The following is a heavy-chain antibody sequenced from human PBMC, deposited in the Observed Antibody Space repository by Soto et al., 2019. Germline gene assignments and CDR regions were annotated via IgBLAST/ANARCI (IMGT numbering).Heavy chain of an antibody. CDR1: GYTFTSYA. D-gene: IGHD6-6*01. CDR3: ARHSVAEYYFDY. Sequence: QVQLVQSGAEVKKPGASLKVSCKASGYTFTSYAISWVRQAPGQGLEWMGWISTYYGNTNYAQILQGRVTMTTDTSTNTAYMELRSLRSDDTAVYYFARHSVAEYYFDYWGQGTLVTVSS. CDR2: ISTYYGNT. J-gene: IGHJ4*02. V-gene: IGHV1-18*01.